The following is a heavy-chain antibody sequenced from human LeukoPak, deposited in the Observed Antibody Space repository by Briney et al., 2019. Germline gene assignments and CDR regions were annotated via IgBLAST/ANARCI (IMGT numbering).Heavy chain of an antibody. CDR3: ASKNQYYYDSSGYRYWYFDL. D-gene: IGHD3-22*01. Sequence: ASVKLSCKASGGTFSSYAISWVRQAPGQGLEWMGGIIPIFGTANYAQKFQGRVTITADESTSTSYMERSSLRSEDTPVYYCASKNQYYYDSSGYRYWYFDLWGRGTLVTVSS. CDR2: IIPIFGTA. CDR1: GGTFSSYA. V-gene: IGHV1-69*01. J-gene: IGHJ2*01.